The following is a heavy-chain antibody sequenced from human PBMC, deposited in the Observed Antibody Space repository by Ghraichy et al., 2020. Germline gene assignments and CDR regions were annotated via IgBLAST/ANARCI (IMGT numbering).Heavy chain of an antibody. CDR3: ARVRGYSYGNWFDP. J-gene: IGHJ5*02. CDR2: INSDGSST. V-gene: IGHV3-74*01. D-gene: IGHD5-18*01. Sequence: GGSLRLSCAASGFTFSSYWMHWVRQAPGKGLVWVSRINSDGSSTSYADSVKGRFTISRDNAKNTLYLQMNSLRAEDTAVYYCARVRGYSYGNWFDPWGQGTLVTVSS. CDR1: GFTFSSYW.